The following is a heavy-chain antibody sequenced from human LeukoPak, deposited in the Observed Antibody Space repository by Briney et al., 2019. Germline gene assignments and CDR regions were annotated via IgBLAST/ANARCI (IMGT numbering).Heavy chain of an antibody. CDR3: VRAAAASFDY. D-gene: IGHD6-13*01. CDR2: TNSDGSSI. Sequence: GGSLSLSCAASGFTFSSYWMHWVRQAPGKGLVWVSRTNSDGSSISYADSVKGRFTISRDNAKNTLYLQMNSLRAEDTAVYYCVRAAAASFDYWGQGTLVTVSS. J-gene: IGHJ4*02. CDR1: GFTFSSYW. V-gene: IGHV3-74*01.